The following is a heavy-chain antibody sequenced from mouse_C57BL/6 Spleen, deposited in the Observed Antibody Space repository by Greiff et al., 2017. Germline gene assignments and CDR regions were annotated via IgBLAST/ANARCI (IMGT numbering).Heavy chain of an antibody. CDR1: GFTFSDYG. J-gene: IGHJ4*01. CDR2: ISSGSSTI. Sequence: DVKLQESGGGLVKPGGSLKLSCAASGFTFSDYGMHWVRQAPEKGLEWVAYISSGSSTIYYADTVKGRFTISRDNAKNTLFLQMTSLRSEDTAMYYCARVCTDGYYEGYYAMDYWGQGTSVTVSS. D-gene: IGHD2-3*01. CDR3: ARVCTDGYYEGYYAMDY. V-gene: IGHV5-17*01.